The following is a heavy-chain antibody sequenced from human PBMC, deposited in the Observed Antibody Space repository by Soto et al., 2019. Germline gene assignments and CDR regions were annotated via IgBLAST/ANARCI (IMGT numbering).Heavy chain of an antibody. CDR2: IYSGGST. V-gene: IGHV3-53*02. Sequence: EVQLVETGGGLIQPGGSLRLSCAASGFTVSSNYMSWVRQAPGKGLEWVSVIYSGGSTHYADSVKGRFTISRDNSKNTLYLQMNSLRAEDTAVYYCARGSADSSGYYYRGPFDYWGQGTLVTVSS. CDR1: GFTVSSNY. CDR3: ARGSADSSGYYYRGPFDY. D-gene: IGHD3-22*01. J-gene: IGHJ4*02.